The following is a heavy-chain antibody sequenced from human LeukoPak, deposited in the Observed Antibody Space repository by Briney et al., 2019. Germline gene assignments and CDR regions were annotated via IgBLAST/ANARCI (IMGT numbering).Heavy chain of an antibody. J-gene: IGHJ4*02. V-gene: IGHV5-10-1*01. D-gene: IGHD3-10*01. CDR3: ASGGSGSYPVNY. CDR2: IDPSDSYT. CDR1: GYSFTSYW. Sequence: PGESLKISSKGSGYSFTSYWISWVRQMPGNGLEWMGRIDPSDSYTNYSPSFQGHVTISADKSISTAYLQWSSLKASDTAMYYCASGGSGSYPVNYWGQGTLVTVSS.